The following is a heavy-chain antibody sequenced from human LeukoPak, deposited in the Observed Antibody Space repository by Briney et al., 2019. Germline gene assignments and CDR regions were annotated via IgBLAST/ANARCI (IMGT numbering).Heavy chain of an antibody. J-gene: IGHJ3*02. CDR2: ISGSGGST. CDR1: GLTFSRYW. V-gene: IGHV3-23*01. D-gene: IGHD3-22*01. CDR3: AKGQVVVITTALGAFDI. Sequence: PGGSLRLSCAASGLTFSRYWMTWFRQAPGKGLEWVSAISGSGGSTYYADSVKGRFTISRDNSKNTLYLQMNSLRAEDTAVYYCAKGQVVVITTALGAFDIWGQGTMVTVSS.